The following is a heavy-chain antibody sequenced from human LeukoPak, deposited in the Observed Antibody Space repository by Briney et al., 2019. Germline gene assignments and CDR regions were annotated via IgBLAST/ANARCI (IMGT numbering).Heavy chain of an antibody. J-gene: IGHJ4*02. CDR1: GFTFSPHY. Sequence: PGGSLRLSCAASGFTFSPHYMDWVRQSPGQGLEWVGLIRNKADGYTTIYAASVKGRFTISRDDSKNSVYLQMDSLKTEDTAVYYCGDLGSAGADHWGQGTLVTVPS. D-gene: IGHD3-10*01. CDR2: IRNKADGYTT. V-gene: IGHV3-72*01. CDR3: GDLGSAGADH.